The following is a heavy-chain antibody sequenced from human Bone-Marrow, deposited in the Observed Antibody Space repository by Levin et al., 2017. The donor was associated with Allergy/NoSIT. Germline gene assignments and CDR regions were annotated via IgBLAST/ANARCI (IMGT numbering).Heavy chain of an antibody. CDR3: ARYGSGSHYLHEYYFDY. Sequence: GGSLRLSCIVSGFTFSDYSIYWVRQAPGKGLEWISSISSDSSDLYYADSVKDRFTISRDQSKNTLYLQMNSLRVEDTGVYYCARYGSGSHYLHEYYFDYWGQGTLVTVSS. CDR1: GFTFSDYS. V-gene: IGHV3-21*01. D-gene: IGHD3-10*01. CDR2: ISSDSSDL. J-gene: IGHJ4*02.